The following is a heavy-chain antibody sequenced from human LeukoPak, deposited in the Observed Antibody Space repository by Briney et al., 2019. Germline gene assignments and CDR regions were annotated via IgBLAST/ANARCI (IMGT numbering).Heavy chain of an antibody. V-gene: IGHV4-59*01. CDR1: GGSISSYY. CDR3: ARDGGSSGWYGY. Sequence: SETLSLTCTVSGGSISSYYCSWIRQPPGEGLEWIGYIYYSGSTNYNPSLKSRVTISVDTSKNQFSLKLSSVTAADTAVYYCARDGGSSGWYGYWGQGTLVTVSS. J-gene: IGHJ4*02. CDR2: IYYSGST. D-gene: IGHD6-19*01.